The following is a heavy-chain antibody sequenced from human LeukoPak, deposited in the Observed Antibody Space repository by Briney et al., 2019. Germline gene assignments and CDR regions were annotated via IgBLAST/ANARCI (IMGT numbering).Heavy chain of an antibody. J-gene: IGHJ6*03. D-gene: IGHD2-15*01. CDR3: ARDLYYYYYYMDV. Sequence: GGSLRLSCAASGFTFSSFAMSWVRQAPGKGLEWVSYISSSGSTIYYADSVKGRFTISRDNAKNSLYLQMNSLRAEDTAVYYCARDLYYYYYYMDVWGKGTTVTVSS. CDR2: ISSSGSTI. V-gene: IGHV3-48*04. CDR1: GFTFSSFA.